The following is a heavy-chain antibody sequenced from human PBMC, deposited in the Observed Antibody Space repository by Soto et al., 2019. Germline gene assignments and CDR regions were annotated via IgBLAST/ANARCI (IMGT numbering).Heavy chain of an antibody. D-gene: IGHD3-22*01. J-gene: IGHJ6*02. V-gene: IGHV3-66*01. CDR2: IYSGGST. CDR1: GFTVSSNY. Sequence: PGGSLRLSCAASGFTVSSNYMSWVRQALGKGLEWVSVIYSGGSTYYADSVKGRFTISRDNSKNTLYLQMNSLRAEDTAVYYCAVRAYDSSGYPMDVWGQGTTVTVSS. CDR3: AVRAYDSSGYPMDV.